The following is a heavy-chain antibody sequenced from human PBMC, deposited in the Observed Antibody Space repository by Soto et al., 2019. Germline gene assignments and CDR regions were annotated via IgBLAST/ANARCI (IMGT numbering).Heavy chain of an antibody. J-gene: IGHJ4*02. Sequence: GGSLRLSCAASGFTFSSYAMSWVRQAPGKGLEWVSAISGSGCSTYYADSVKGRFTISRDNSKNTLYLQMNSLRAEDTAVYYCAKARFYGSGSHEFDYWGQGTLVTVSS. V-gene: IGHV3-23*01. CDR3: AKARFYGSGSHEFDY. CDR2: ISGSGCST. D-gene: IGHD3-10*01. CDR1: GFTFSSYA.